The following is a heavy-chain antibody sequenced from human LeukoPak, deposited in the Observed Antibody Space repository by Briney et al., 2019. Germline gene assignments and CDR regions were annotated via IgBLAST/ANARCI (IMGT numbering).Heavy chain of an antibody. D-gene: IGHD3-10*01. V-gene: IGHV4-31*03. Sequence: SQTLSLTCTVSGGSISSGGYSWSWIRRHPGKGLEWIGYIYYSGSTYYNPSLKSRVTISVDTSKNQFSLKLSSVTAADTAVYYCARGSRYYYGSGSYYNVFYYYYGMDVWGQGTTVTVSS. CDR1: GGSISSGGYS. CDR2: IYYSGST. J-gene: IGHJ6*02. CDR3: ARGSRYYYGSGSYYNVFYYYYGMDV.